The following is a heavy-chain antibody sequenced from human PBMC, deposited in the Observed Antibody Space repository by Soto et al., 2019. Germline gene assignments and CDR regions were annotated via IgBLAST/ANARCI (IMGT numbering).Heavy chain of an antibody. CDR1: GFIFTMYW. CDR2: IYNDGSYT. V-gene: IGHV3-74*01. D-gene: IGHD3-10*01. Sequence: EVQLVESGGGLVPPGGSVRLSCAASGFIFTMYWMHGVRQTPGKGLVWISRIYNDGSYTDYADSVKGLFTISRDNVNDTLYLQMNNLRAEVSGLYYCTRGPRPISTGTGAYWGQGTQVTVSS. J-gene: IGHJ4*02. CDR3: TRGPRPISTGTGAY.